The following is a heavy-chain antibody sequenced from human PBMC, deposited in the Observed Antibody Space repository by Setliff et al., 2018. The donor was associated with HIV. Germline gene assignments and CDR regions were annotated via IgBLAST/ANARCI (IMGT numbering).Heavy chain of an antibody. V-gene: IGHV4-39*07. D-gene: IGHD6-6*01. Sequence: SETLSLTCTVSDDSISSGGYWWAWIRQPPGKELEWIGSVYYSGSTHYNLSLKSRVAMSVDTSKNQFSLDLTSVTPADTAVYYCARLRVSSSSQTFDHWGQGILVTVSS. CDR2: VYYSGST. J-gene: IGHJ4*02. CDR1: DDSISSGGYW. CDR3: ARLRVSSSSQTFDH.